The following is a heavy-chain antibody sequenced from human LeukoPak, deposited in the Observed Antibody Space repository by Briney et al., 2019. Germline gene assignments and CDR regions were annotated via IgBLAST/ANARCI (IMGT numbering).Heavy chain of an antibody. CDR2: IYPGDSDT. V-gene: IGHV5-51*01. CDR1: GYSFTSYW. CDR3: ARGFDYYGSVYFDY. Sequence: GESLKISCKGSGYSFTSYWIGWGRQMPGKGLEWMGIIYPGDSDTRYSPSFQGQVTISADKSISTGYLQWSSMKASDTAMYYCARGFDYYGSVYFDYWGQGTLVTVSS. D-gene: IGHD3-10*01. J-gene: IGHJ4*02.